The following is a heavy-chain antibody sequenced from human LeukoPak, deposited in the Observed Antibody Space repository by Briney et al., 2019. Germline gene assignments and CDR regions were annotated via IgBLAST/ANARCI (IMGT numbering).Heavy chain of an antibody. J-gene: IGHJ2*01. CDR3: AKDRTVGASYWYFDL. CDR1: GFTFSSYP. CDR2: ISGSGGST. Sequence: GGSLRLSCAASGFTFSSYPISWVRQAPGKGREWVLDISGSGGSTYYADSVKGRFTISRDNSKNTLYLQMNSLRAEDTAVYYCAKDRTVGASYWYFDLWGRGTLVTVSS. D-gene: IGHD1-26*01. V-gene: IGHV3-23*01.